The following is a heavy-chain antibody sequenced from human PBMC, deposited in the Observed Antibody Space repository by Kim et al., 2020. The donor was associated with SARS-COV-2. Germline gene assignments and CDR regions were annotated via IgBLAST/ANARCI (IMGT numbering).Heavy chain of an antibody. CDR1: GFTFSSYA. J-gene: IGHJ3*02. CDR2: ISGSGGST. Sequence: GGSLRLSCAASGFTFSSYAMSWVRQAPGKGLEWVSAISGSGGSTYYADSVKGRFTISRDNSKNTLYLQMNSLRAEDTAVYYCAKAGRNYDILTGPYRGAFDIWGQGTMVTVSS. D-gene: IGHD3-9*01. V-gene: IGHV3-23*01. CDR3: AKAGRNYDILTGPYRGAFDI.